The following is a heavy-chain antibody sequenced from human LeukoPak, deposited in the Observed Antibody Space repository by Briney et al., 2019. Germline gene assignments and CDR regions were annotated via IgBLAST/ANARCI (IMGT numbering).Heavy chain of an antibody. J-gene: IGHJ4*02. CDR3: ARGRLGYSSSWSPPFLERGRSERLLYYFDY. Sequence: SETLSLTCTVSGGSISSGGYYWSWIRQHPGKGLEWIGYIYYSGSTYYNPSLKSRVTISVDTSKNQFSLKLSSVTAADTAVYYCARGRLGYSSSWSPPFLERGRSERLLYYFDYWGQGTLVTVSS. V-gene: IGHV4-31*03. D-gene: IGHD6-13*01. CDR2: IYYSGST. CDR1: GGSISSGGYY.